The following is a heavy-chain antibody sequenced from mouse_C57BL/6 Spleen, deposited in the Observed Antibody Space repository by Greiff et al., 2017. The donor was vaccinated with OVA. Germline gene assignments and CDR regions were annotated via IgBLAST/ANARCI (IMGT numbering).Heavy chain of an antibody. CDR2: ILPGSGST. CDR3: ARGKLYDYGSSYYFDY. V-gene: IGHV1-9*01. J-gene: IGHJ2*01. Sequence: QVQLQQSGAELMKPGASVKLSCKATGYTFTGYWIEWVKQRPGHGLEWIGEILPGSGSTNYNEKFKGKATFTADTSSNTAYMQLSSLTTEDSAIYYCARGKLYDYGSSYYFDYWGQGTTLTVSS. D-gene: IGHD1-1*01. CDR1: GYTFTGYW.